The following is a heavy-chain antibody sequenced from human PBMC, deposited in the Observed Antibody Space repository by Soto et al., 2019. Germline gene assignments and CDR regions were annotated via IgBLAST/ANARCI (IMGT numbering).Heavy chain of an antibody. J-gene: IGHJ4*02. D-gene: IGHD2-21*02. CDR2: ISYDGSNK. V-gene: IGHV3-30*18. CDR1: GFTFSSYG. CDR3: AKDRITYCGGDCPYYFDY. Sequence: HPGGSLRLSCAASGFTFSSYGMHWVRQAPGKGLEWVAVISYDGSNKYYADSVKGRFTISRDNSKNTLYLQMNSLRAEDTAVYYCAKDRITYCGGDCPYYFDYWGQGTLVTVSS.